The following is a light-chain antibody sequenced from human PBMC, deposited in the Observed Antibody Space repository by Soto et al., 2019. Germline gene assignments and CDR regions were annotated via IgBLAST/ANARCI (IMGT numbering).Light chain of an antibody. Sequence: AIQLTQSPSSLSASVGDRVTITCRASQGISTLLAWYQQKPGKAPKLLIYESSLLQSGVPSRFSGSGSGTDFTLTISSLQPEDFATYYCQHFKSFPITFGQGTRLEIK. CDR2: ESS. V-gene: IGKV1-13*02. J-gene: IGKJ5*01. CDR3: QHFKSFPIT. CDR1: QGISTL.